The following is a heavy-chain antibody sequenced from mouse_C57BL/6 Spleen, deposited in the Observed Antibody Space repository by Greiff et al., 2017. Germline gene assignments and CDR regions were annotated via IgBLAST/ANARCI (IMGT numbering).Heavy chain of an antibody. CDR3: ARSGGPYGWFAY. CDR1: GYTFTSYW. J-gene: IGHJ3*01. Sequence: QVHVKQPGTELVKPGASVKLSCKASGYTFTSYWMHWVKQRPGQGLEWIGNINPSNGGTNYNEKFKSKATLTVDKSSSTAYMQLSSLTSEDSAVYYCARSGGPYGWFAYWGQGTLVTVSA. CDR2: INPSNGGT. D-gene: IGHD1-1*02. V-gene: IGHV1-53*01.